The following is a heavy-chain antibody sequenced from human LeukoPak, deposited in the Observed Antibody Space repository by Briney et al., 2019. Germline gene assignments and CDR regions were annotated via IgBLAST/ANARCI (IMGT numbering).Heavy chain of an antibody. D-gene: IGHD2-15*01. V-gene: IGHV4-4*07. CDR1: GGSISGFH. CDR3: ARESRSGLLFDH. Sequence: SETLSLTGAVSGGSISGFHWSWIRQPAGKGLQWIGRVYSSGSTNYNPSLKSRVTMSVDTSKNQFSLKLSSVTAADTAVYFCARESRSGLLFDHWGQGNLSAVSS. J-gene: IGHJ4*02. CDR2: VYSSGST.